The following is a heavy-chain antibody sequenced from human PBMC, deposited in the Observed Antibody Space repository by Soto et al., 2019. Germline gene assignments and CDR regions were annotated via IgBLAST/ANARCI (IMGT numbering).Heavy chain of an antibody. Sequence: QVQLVESGGGVVQPGMSLRLSCAASGFTFSSYGMHWVRPAPGTGLEWVEVISYDGSNKYYADSVTGRFTISRDNSKNTLYLQMNSLRAEDMAVYDCAKDRKGAAVAAGLWGQGTLVTVSS. CDR1: GFTFSSYG. D-gene: IGHD6-19*01. CDR2: ISYDGSNK. V-gene: IGHV3-30*18. J-gene: IGHJ4*02. CDR3: AKDRKGAAVAAGL.